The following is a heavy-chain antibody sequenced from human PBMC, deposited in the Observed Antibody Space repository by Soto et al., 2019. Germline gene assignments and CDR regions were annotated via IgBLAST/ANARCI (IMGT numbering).Heavy chain of an antibody. CDR3: AKDLRSTAWYSISFFDY. D-gene: IGHD6-13*01. J-gene: IGHJ4*02. Sequence: PGGSLRLSCAASGFTFSSYGMHWVRQAPGKGLEWVSGISWNGGSRGYADSVQGRFTISRDNAKNSLYLQMNSLKPEDTALYYCAKDLRSTAWYSISFFDYWGQGALVTVSS. CDR1: GFTFSSYG. V-gene: IGHV3-9*01. CDR2: ISWNGGSR.